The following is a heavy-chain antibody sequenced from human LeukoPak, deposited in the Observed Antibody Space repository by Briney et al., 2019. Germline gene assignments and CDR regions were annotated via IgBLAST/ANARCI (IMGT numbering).Heavy chain of an antibody. CDR1: GFTFSSYA. Sequence: GGSLRLSCAASGFTFSSYAMSWVRQAPGKGLEWVSAISGSGGSTYYADSVKGRFTISRDNAKNSLYLQMNSLRAEDTAVYYCARSQLLLYYMDVWGKGTTVTVSS. D-gene: IGHD2-15*01. CDR3: ARSQLLLYYMDV. J-gene: IGHJ6*03. V-gene: IGHV3-23*01. CDR2: ISGSGGST.